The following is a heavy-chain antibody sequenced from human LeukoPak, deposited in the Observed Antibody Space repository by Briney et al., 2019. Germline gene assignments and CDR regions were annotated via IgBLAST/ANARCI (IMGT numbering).Heavy chain of an antibody. CDR1: GFTFSSYA. D-gene: IGHD3-3*01. V-gene: IGHV3-23*01. CDR2: ISGSGGST. J-gene: IGHJ4*02. Sequence: PGGSLRLSCAASGFTFSSYAMSWVRQAPGKGLEWVSAISGSGGSTYYADSVKGRFTISRDNSKNTLYLQMNSLRAEDTAVYYCAKDPWAYYDFWSGYPPPDYWGQGTLVTVSP. CDR3: AKDPWAYYDFWSGYPPPDY.